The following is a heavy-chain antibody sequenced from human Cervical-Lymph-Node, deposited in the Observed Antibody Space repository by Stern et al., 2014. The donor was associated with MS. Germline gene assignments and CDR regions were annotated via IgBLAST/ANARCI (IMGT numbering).Heavy chain of an antibody. J-gene: IGHJ4*02. CDR3: ALQTTAWASDV. CDR1: GYTFSIYW. V-gene: IGHV5-51*03. Sequence: VQLVQSGADLIRPGGSLKISCKASGYTFSIYWIAWVRQTPGKGLEWLWIIYPDDCGTTYTESLQGQVTMSTDKANSTAYRQRSSLNASDTAMYFCALQTTAWASDVWGQGTLVTVSS. CDR2: IYPDDCGT. D-gene: IGHD1-14*01.